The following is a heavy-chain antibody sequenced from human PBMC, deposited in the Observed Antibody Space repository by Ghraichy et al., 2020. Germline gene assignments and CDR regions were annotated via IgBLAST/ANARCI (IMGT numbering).Heavy chain of an antibody. CDR3: ARNLYGITASYYYYGMDV. Sequence: GGSLRLSCAASGFTFSSYSMNWVRQAPGKGLEWVSSISSSSSSTYYADSLKGRFTISRDNAKNSLYLQMNSLRAEDTDVYYCARNLYGITASYYYYGMDVWGQGTTVTVSS. V-gene: IGHV3-21*01. J-gene: IGHJ6*02. CDR1: GFTFSSYS. CDR2: ISSSSSST. D-gene: IGHD1-20*01.